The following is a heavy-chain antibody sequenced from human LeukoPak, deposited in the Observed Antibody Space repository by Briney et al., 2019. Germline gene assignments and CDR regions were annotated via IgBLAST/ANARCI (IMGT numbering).Heavy chain of an antibody. V-gene: IGHV1-2*02. J-gene: IGHJ4*02. CDR2: INPNSGGT. CDR1: GYTFTGYY. CDR3: ARDRVGYSSGRYSGGSYLFDC. D-gene: IGHD6-19*01. Sequence: ASVKVSCKASGYTFTGYYMHWVRQAPGQGLEWMGWINPNSGGTNYAQKFQGRVTMTRDTSISTAFMELSRLRSDDTAVYYCARDRVGYSSGRYSGGSYLFDCWGQGTLLTVSS.